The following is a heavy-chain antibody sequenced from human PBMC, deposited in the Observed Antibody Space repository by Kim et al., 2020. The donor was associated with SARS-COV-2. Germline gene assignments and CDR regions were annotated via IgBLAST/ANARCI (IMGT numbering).Heavy chain of an antibody. D-gene: IGHD3-22*01. CDR3: ARHWANLEHYYDSSGYYYDY. CDR2: IYYSGST. J-gene: IGHJ4*02. CDR1: GGSISSSSYY. Sequence: SETLSLTCTVSGGSISSSSYYWGWIRQPPGKGLEWIGSIYYSGSTYYNPSLKSRVTISVDTSKNQFSLKLSSVTAADTAVYYCARHWANLEHYYDSSGYYYDYWGQGTLVTVSS. V-gene: IGHV4-39*01.